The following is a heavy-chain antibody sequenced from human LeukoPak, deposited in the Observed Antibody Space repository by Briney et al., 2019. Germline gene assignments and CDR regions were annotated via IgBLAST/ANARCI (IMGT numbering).Heavy chain of an antibody. D-gene: IGHD5-18*01. J-gene: IGHJ4*02. CDR1: GFTLRSYV. Sequence: GGSLRLSCVASGFTLRSYVMNWVRQAPGKGLEWVSAISSTGGSTYYADSVRGRFIISRDSSKNTLYLQMNSLRVEDTAVYYCAKGDKPVIAMVKFDYWGQGTLVTVSS. CDR2: ISSTGGST. CDR3: AKGDKPVIAMVKFDY. V-gene: IGHV3-23*01.